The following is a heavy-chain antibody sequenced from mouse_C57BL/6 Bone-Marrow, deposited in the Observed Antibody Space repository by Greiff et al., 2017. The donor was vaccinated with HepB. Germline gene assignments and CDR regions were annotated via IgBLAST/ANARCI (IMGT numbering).Heavy chain of an antibody. CDR2: IDPSDSET. D-gene: IGHD3-3*01. Sequence: QVQLQQPGAELVRPGSSVKLSCKASGYTFTSYWMHWVKQRPIQGLEWIGNIDPSDSETHYNQKFKDKATLTVDKSSSTAYMQLSSLTSEDSAVYYCARGTGLYYYAMDYWGQGTSVTVSS. CDR3: ARGTGLYYYAMDY. CDR1: GYTFTSYW. J-gene: IGHJ4*01. V-gene: IGHV1-52*01.